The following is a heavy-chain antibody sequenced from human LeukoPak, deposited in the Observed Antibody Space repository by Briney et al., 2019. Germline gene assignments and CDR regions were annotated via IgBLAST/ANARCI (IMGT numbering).Heavy chain of an antibody. CDR1: GYTFTSYG. CDR3: ARDGSLDSGSEASPFDY. D-gene: IGHD3-22*01. J-gene: IGHJ4*02. CDR2: ISAYNGNT. V-gene: IGHV1-18*01. Sequence: ASVKVSCKASGYTFTSYGISWVRQAPGQGLEWMGWISAYNGNTNYAQKLQGRVTMTTDTSTSTAYMELRSLRSDDTAVYYCARDGSLDSGSEASPFDYWGQGTLVTVSS.